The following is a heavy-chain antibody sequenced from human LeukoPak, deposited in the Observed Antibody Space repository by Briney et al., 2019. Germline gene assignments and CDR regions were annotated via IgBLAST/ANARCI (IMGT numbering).Heavy chain of an antibody. CDR2: ISYDGSNK. J-gene: IGHJ4*02. CDR3: ARDGGVSSSWADY. Sequence: GGSLRLSCAASGFTFSSYAMHWVRQAPGKGLEWVAVISYDGSNKYYADSVKGRFTIPRDNSKNTLYLQMNSLRAEDTAVYYCARDGGVSSSWADYWGQGTLVTVSS. D-gene: IGHD6-13*01. V-gene: IGHV3-30*04. CDR1: GFTFSSYA.